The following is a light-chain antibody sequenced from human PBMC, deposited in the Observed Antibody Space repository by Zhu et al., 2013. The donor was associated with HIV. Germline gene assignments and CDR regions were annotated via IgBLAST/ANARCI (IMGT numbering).Light chain of an antibody. V-gene: IGLV2-23*02. CDR1: SSDLGTYNY. Sequence: QSALTQPASVSASPGQSITISCTGTSSDLGTYNYVSWYQQYPGKAPKLMIYDVSNRPSGVSNRFSGSKSGNTASLTISGLQAEDEADYFCCSYAGRDTFHLAFGGGTKLTVL. J-gene: IGLJ2*01. CDR3: CSYAGRDTFHLA. CDR2: DVS.